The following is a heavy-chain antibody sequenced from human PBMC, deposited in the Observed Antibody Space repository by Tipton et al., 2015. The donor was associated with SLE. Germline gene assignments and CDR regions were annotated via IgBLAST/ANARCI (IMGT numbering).Heavy chain of an antibody. CDR3: AREGCSGGSCYSDY. V-gene: IGHV4-59*11. D-gene: IGHD2-15*01. CDR1: GGSISSHY. CDR2: ISYSGST. J-gene: IGHJ4*02. Sequence: LRLSCTVSGGSISSHYWSWIRQPPGKGLEWIGYISYSGSTNYNPSLKSRVTISVDTSKNQFSLRLSSVTAADTAVYYCAREGCSGGSCYSDYWGQGTLVTVSS.